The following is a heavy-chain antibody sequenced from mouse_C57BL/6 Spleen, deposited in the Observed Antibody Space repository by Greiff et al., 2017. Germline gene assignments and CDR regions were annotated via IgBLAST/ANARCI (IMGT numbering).Heavy chain of an antibody. CDR2: IYPGSGST. CDR1: GYTFTSYW. J-gene: IGHJ2*01. V-gene: IGHV1-55*01. CDR3: ARLTTVVHPHDY. D-gene: IGHD1-1*01. Sequence: VQLQQPGAELVKPGASVKMSCKASGYTFTSYWITWVKQRPGQGLEWIGDIYPGSGSTNYNEKFKSKATLTVDTSSSTAYMQLSSLTSEDSAVYYCARLTTVVHPHDYWGQGTTLTVSS.